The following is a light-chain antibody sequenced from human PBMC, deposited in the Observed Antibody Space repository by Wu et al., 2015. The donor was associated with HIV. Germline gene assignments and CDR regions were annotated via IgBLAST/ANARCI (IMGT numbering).Light chain of an antibody. CDR3: QQRSNWPWT. Sequence: EIVLTQSPATLSLSPGERATLSCRASQSVRNYLAWFQQKPGQAPRLLIYDASNRATGIPARFSGSGSGTDFTLTISSLEPEDFALYYCQQRSNWPWTFGQGTKAEFK. J-gene: IGKJ1*01. V-gene: IGKV3-11*01. CDR2: DAS. CDR1: QSVRNY.